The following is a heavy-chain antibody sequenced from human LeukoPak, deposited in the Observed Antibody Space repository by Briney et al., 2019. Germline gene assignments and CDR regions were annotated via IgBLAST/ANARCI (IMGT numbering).Heavy chain of an antibody. Sequence: GGSLRLSCAASGFTFSSYAMSWVRQAPGKGLEWVSAISGSGGSTYYADSVKGRFTISGDNSRNTLYLQMNSLRAEDTAVYYCAKSGRGYYDSSGYDYWGQGTLVTVSS. J-gene: IGHJ4*02. D-gene: IGHD3-22*01. CDR2: ISGSGGST. V-gene: IGHV3-23*01. CDR3: AKSGRGYYDSSGYDY. CDR1: GFTFSSYA.